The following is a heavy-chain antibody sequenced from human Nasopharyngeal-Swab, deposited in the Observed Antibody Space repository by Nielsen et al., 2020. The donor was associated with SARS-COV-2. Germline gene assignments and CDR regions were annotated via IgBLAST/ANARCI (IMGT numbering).Heavy chain of an antibody. Sequence: GESLKIPCAASGFTFSSYWMHWVRQAPGKGLVWVSRVNSDGSSTYYADSVKGRFTVSRDNAKNTLYLQMNSLRAEDTAVYYCARDYCSSTSCYDYWGQGTLVTVSS. CDR3: ARDYCSSTSCYDY. D-gene: IGHD2-2*01. J-gene: IGHJ4*02. V-gene: IGHV3-74*01. CDR1: GFTFSSYW. CDR2: VNSDGSST.